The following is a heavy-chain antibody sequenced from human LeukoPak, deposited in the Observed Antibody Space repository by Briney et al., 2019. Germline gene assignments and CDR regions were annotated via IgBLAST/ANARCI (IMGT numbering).Heavy chain of an antibody. V-gene: IGHV4-34*01. CDR3: ARGYQLPHYYGMDV. Sequence: SETLSLTCAVYGGSFSGYYWSWIRQPPGKGLEWIGGINHSGNTNYNPSLKSRVTISVDTSKNQFSLKLSSVTAADTAVYYCARGYQLPHYYGMDVWGKGTTVTVSS. D-gene: IGHD2-2*01. J-gene: IGHJ6*04. CDR2: INHSGNT. CDR1: GGSFSGYY.